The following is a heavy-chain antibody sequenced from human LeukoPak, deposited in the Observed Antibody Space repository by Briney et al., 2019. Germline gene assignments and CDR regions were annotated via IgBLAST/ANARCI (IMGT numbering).Heavy chain of an antibody. J-gene: IGHJ5*02. D-gene: IGHD1-7*01. V-gene: IGHV1-8*03. CDR1: GYTFTSYD. Sequence: ASVKVSCKASGYTFTSYDINWVRQATGQGLEWMGWMNPNSGNKGYAQKFQGRVNITRNTSISTAYMEASSLRSEDTAVYYCARSKIWNYVHWFDPWGEGTLVRVSS. CDR3: ARSKIWNYVHWFDP. CDR2: MNPNSGNK.